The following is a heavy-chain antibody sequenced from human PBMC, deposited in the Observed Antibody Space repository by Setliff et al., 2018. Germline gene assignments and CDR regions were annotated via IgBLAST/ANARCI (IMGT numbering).Heavy chain of an antibody. D-gene: IGHD6-19*01. CDR2: IFHSGST. J-gene: IGHJ1*01. CDR1: GDSISNHIKSHY. Sequence: SETLSLTCTVSGDSISNHIKSHYWSWVRQPPGKGLEWIGQIFHSGSTHYNPSLKSRLTISVDQSKNQFSLKLKSVTAADTAVYYCARATTSGWRAKYCQHWGQGTLVTVSS. V-gene: IGHV4-4*02. CDR3: ARATTSGWRAKYCQH.